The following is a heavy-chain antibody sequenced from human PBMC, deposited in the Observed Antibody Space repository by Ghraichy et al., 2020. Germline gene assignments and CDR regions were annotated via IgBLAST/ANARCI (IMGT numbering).Heavy chain of an antibody. CDR2: IRNKARSHTI. D-gene: IGHD6-6*01. CDR1: GFTFSDYF. Sequence: LSLTCAASGFTFSDYFMDWVRQAPGKGLEWIGRIRNKARSHTIEYAASVEGRFTVSREDSENSLYLQMNSLKIEDTAAYYCARASPYISDYWGQGTLVTVSS. CDR3: ARASPYISDY. J-gene: IGHJ4*02. V-gene: IGHV3-72*01.